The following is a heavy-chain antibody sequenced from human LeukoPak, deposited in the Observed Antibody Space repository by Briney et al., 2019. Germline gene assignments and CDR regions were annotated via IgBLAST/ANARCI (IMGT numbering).Heavy chain of an antibody. J-gene: IGHJ4*02. CDR2: ISSSSYT. D-gene: IGHD1-1*01. CDR3: ARYNDFSFDS. Sequence: GGSLRLSCAASGFIFSDYYMTWIRQAPGKGLEWISYISSSSYTDYADSVKGRFTISRDNAKNSLYLQMNSLRAEDTAIYYCARYNDFSFDSWGQGTLVTVSS. CDR1: GFIFSDYY. V-gene: IGHV3-11*06.